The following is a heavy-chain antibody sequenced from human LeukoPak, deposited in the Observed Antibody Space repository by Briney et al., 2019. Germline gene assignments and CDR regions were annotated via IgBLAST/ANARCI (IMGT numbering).Heavy chain of an antibody. J-gene: IGHJ4*02. V-gene: IGHV4-34*01. CDR3: ATITMVRGVTD. CDR1: GGSFSGYY. CDR2: INHSGGT. Sequence: SETLSLTCAVYGGSFSGYYWSWIRQPPGKGLEWIGEINHSGGTNYNPSLKSRVTISVDTSKNQFSPKLSSVTAADTAVYYCATITMVRGVTDWGQGTLVTVSS. D-gene: IGHD3-10*01.